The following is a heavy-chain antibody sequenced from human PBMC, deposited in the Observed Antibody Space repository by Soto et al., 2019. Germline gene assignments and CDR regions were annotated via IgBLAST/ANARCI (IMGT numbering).Heavy chain of an antibody. CDR3: VRGDMLGTASYGMDV. V-gene: IGHV3-21*02. J-gene: IGHJ6*02. Sequence: EVQLVESGGGLVKPGGSLRLSCAASGFSFSIYSMDWVRQAPGKGLEWVASINSRSFYIYHADSEKGRFTISRDNAKNSLYLEMNSLRDEDTAVYYCVRGDMLGTASYGMDVWGQGTTVTVSS. CDR2: INSRSFYI. D-gene: IGHD5-12*01. CDR1: GFSFSIYS.